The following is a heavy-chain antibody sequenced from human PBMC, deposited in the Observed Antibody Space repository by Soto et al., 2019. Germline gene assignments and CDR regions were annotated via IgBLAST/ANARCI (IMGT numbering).Heavy chain of an antibody. CDR1: GGSCSGYY. CDR3: ARAIIVAVPAANYGMDV. CDR2: INHSGST. Sequence: XETLSVTSADYGGSCSGYYWSWIRQPPGKGLEWIGEINHSGSTNYNPSLKSRVTISVDTSKNQFSLTLSSVTAADTAVYYCARAIIVAVPAANYGMDVWGQGTTVTVSS. V-gene: IGHV4-34*01. D-gene: IGHD2-2*01. J-gene: IGHJ6*02.